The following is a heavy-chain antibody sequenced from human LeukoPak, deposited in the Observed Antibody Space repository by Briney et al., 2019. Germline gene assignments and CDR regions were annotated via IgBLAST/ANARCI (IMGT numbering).Heavy chain of an antibody. CDR3: ATLGYCSGGSCPYQGST. D-gene: IGHD2-15*01. J-gene: IGHJ4*02. V-gene: IGHV4-31*03. CDR2: IYYSGST. Sequence: SETLSLTCTVSGGSISSGGYYWSWIRQHPGKGLEWIGYIYYSGSTYYNPSLKSRVTISVDTSKNQFSLKLSSVTAADTAVYYCATLGYCSGGSCPYQGSTWGQGTLVTVSS. CDR1: GGSISSGGYY.